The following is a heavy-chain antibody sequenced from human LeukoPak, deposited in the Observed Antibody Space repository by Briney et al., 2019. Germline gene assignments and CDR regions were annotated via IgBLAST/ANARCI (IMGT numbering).Heavy chain of an antibody. CDR3: AKGNRSWVPAAILCY. J-gene: IGHJ4*02. Sequence: GGSLRLSCAASGFTFSSYWMSWVRQAPGKGLEWVANIKEDGSEKYYADSVKGRFTISRDNSKNTLYLQMNSLRAEDTAVYYCAKGNRSWVPAAILCYWGQGTLVTVSS. CDR2: IKEDGSEK. V-gene: IGHV3-7*01. D-gene: IGHD2-2*02. CDR1: GFTFSSYW.